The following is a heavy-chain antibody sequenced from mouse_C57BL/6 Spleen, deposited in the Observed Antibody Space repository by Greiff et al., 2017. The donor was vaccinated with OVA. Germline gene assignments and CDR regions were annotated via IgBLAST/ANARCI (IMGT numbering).Heavy chain of an antibody. CDR1: GYAFSSSW. V-gene: IGHV1-82*01. Sequence: QVQLQQSGPELVKPGASVKISCKASGYAFSSSWMNWVKQRPGKGLEWIGRIYPGDGDTNYNGKFKGKATLTADKSSSTAYMQLSSLTSEDSAVYFCASQDTGFAYWGQGTLVTVSA. CDR2: IYPGDGDT. CDR3: ASQDTGFAY. D-gene: IGHD3-3*01. J-gene: IGHJ3*01.